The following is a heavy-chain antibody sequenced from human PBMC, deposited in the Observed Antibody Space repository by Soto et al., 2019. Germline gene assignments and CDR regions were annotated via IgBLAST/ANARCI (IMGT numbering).Heavy chain of an antibody. D-gene: IGHD3-16*02. Sequence: LRLSCAASGFTFSSYGMHWVRQAPGKGLEWVAVIWYDGSNKYYADSVKGRFTISRDNSKNTLYLQMNSLRAEDTAVYYCARAQSPGYDYIWGSYRYALSALDYWGQGTLVTVS. J-gene: IGHJ4*02. V-gene: IGHV3-33*08. CDR3: ARAQSPGYDYIWGSYRYALSALDY. CDR1: GFTFSSYG. CDR2: IWYDGSNK.